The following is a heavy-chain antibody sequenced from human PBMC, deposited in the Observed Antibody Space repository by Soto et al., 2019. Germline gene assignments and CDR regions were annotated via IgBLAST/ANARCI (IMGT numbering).Heavy chain of an antibody. D-gene: IGHD3-22*01. Sequence: QVQLVQSGAEVKKPGASVKVSCKASGYTFTGYYMHWVRQAPGQGLEWMGWINPNSGGTNYAQKFQGWVTMTRDTNISTAYMELSRLRSDDTAVYYCARQDRAGITMIAEDAFDIWGQGTMVTVSS. V-gene: IGHV1-2*04. J-gene: IGHJ3*02. CDR1: GYTFTGYY. CDR2: INPNSGGT. CDR3: ARQDRAGITMIAEDAFDI.